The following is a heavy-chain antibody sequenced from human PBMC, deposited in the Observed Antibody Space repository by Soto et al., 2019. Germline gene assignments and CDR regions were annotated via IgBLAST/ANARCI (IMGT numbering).Heavy chain of an antibody. D-gene: IGHD3-10*01. CDR1: GGSFSGYY. CDR2: INHSGST. V-gene: IGHV4-34*01. CDR3: ARGTRVEISDFMVRGVIITNWFDP. Sequence: SETLSLTCAVYGGSFSGYYWSWIRQPPGKGLEWIGEINHSGSTDYNPSLKSRVTISVDTSKNQFSLKLSSVTAADTAVYYCARGTRVEISDFMVRGVIITNWFDPWGQGILVTVS. J-gene: IGHJ5*02.